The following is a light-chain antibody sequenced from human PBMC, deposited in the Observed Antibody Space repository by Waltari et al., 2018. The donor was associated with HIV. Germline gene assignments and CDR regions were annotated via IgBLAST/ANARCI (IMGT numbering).Light chain of an antibody. J-gene: IGKJ5*01. CDR2: GAS. CDR3: QQYHVTPFT. CDR1: PVVSNNY. Sequence: EIVLTQSPGTPSLSPGESATLTCRASPVVSNNYFVWYQQIPGQAPRLLIYGASSRATGIPDRFSGSGSGTDFTLTISRLEPEDFAVYYCQQYHVTPFTFGQGTRLEIK. V-gene: IGKV3-20*01.